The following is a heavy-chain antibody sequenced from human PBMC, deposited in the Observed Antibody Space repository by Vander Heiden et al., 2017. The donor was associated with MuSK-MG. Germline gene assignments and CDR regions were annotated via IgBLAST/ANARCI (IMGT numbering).Heavy chain of an antibody. V-gene: IGHV4-61*02. CDR3: ASMPTLGYCTSVVCYTEYYFDY. Sequence: QVQLQESGPGLVKPSQTLYLTCTVSGGSISSGSYYWSWNRQAAGKGLEWIGRIYTSGSTNYNPSLKSRVTISVDTSKNQFSLKLSSVTAADTAVYYCASMPTLGYCTSVVCYTEYYFDYWGDGTLVTDSS. D-gene: IGHD2-8*01. CDR2: IYTSGST. J-gene: IGHJ4*01. CDR1: GGSISSGSYY.